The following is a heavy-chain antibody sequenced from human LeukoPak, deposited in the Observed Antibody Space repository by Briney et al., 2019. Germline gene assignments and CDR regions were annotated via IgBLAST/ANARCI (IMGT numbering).Heavy chain of an antibody. CDR2: IRYDGSNK. D-gene: IGHD6-13*01. CDR1: GFTFSSYG. J-gene: IGHJ6*03. Sequence: GGSLRLSCAASGFTFSSYGMHWVRQAPGKGLEWVAFIRYDGSNKYYADSVKGRFTISRDNSKNTLYLQMNSLRAEDTAVYYCARDRTGQQQISRKDYYYMDVWGKGTTVTISS. CDR3: ARDRTGQQQISRKDYYYMDV. V-gene: IGHV3-30*02.